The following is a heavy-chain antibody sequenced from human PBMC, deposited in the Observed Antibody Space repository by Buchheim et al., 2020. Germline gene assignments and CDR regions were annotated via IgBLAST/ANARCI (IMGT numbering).Heavy chain of an antibody. CDR2: ISYDGSNK. CDR3: ARDLKDIVVVVAATHPYYGMDV. J-gene: IGHJ6*02. Sequence: QVQLVESGGGVVQPGRSLRPSCAASGFTFSSYAMHWVRQAPGKGLEWVAVISYDGSNKYYADSVKGRFTISRDNSKNKLYLQMNSLRAEETAVYYCARDLKDIVVVVAATHPYYGMDVRDQGTT. D-gene: IGHD2-15*01. CDR1: GFTFSSYA. V-gene: IGHV3-30-3*01.